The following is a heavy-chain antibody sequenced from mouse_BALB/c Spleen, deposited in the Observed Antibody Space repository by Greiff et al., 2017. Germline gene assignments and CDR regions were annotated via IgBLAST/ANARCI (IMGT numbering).Heavy chain of an antibody. CDR3: ARWLLSTMNAMDY. CDR1: GYTFTDYN. J-gene: IGHJ4*01. D-gene: IGHD2-4*01. V-gene: IGHV1-18*01. Sequence: EVKLMESGPELVKPGASVKIPCKASGYTFTDYNMDWVKQSHGKSLEWIGDINPNNGGTIYNQKFKGKATLTVDKSSSTAYMELRSLTSEDTAVYYCARWLLSTMNAMDYWGQGTSVTVSS. CDR2: INPNNGGT.